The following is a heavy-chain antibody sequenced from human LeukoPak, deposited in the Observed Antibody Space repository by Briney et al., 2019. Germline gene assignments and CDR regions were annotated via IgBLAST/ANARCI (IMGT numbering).Heavy chain of an antibody. Sequence: ASVKVSCKASGYTFTSYDINWVRQATGQGLEWMGWMNPNSGNTGYAQKFQGRVTMTRNTSISTAYMELSSLRSEDTAVYYCARVKEAPVGGPDAFDIWGQGTMVTVSS. D-gene: IGHD2-15*01. V-gene: IGHV1-8*01. CDR1: GYTFTSYD. CDR2: MNPNSGNT. J-gene: IGHJ3*02. CDR3: ARVKEAPVGGPDAFDI.